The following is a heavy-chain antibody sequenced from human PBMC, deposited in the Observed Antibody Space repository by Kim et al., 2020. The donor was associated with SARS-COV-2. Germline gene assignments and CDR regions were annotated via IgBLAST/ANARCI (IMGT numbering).Heavy chain of an antibody. CDR1: GGSFSGYY. D-gene: IGHD3-10*01. Sequence: SETLSHTCAVYGGSFSGYYWSWIRQPPGKGLEWIGEINHSGSTNYNPSLKSRVTISVDTSKNQFSLKLSSVTAADTAVYYCARGGRYYGSGSYRPAYYYGMDVWGQGTTVTVSS. J-gene: IGHJ6*02. V-gene: IGHV4-34*01. CDR2: INHSGST. CDR3: ARGGRYYGSGSYRPAYYYGMDV.